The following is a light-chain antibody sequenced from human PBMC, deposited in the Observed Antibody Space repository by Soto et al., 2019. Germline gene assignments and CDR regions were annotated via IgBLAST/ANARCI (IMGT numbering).Light chain of an antibody. V-gene: IGKV1-8*01. CDR2: AAS. J-gene: IGKJ1*01. CDR1: QGISSY. CDR3: QQYYSYPHT. Sequence: AIRMTQSPSSFSASTGDRVTITCRASQGISSYLAWYQQKPGKAPKLLIYAASTLQSGVPSRFSGSGSGTDFTPTISCLQSEDFVTYYCQQYYSYPHTFGQGTKVEIK.